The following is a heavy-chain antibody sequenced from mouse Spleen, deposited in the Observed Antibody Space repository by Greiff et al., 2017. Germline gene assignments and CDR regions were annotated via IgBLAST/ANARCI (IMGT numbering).Heavy chain of an antibody. CDR2: INPSSGYT. CDR3: ARGATMVTIDY. Sequence: VHLVESGAELARPGASVKMSCKASGYTFTSYTMHWVKQRPGQGLEWIGYINPSSGYTKYNQKFKDKATLTADKSSSTAYMQLSSLTSEDSAVYYCARGATMVTIDYWGQGTTLTVSS. V-gene: IGHV1-4*01. J-gene: IGHJ2*01. D-gene: IGHD2-2*01. CDR1: GYTFTSYT.